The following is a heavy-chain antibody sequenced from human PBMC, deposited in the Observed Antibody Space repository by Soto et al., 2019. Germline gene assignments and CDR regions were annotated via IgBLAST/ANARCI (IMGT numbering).Heavy chain of an antibody. J-gene: IGHJ4*02. D-gene: IGHD2-21*01. CDR1: GFTFSSYA. Sequence: PGGSLRLSCSASGFTFSSYAMHWVRQAPGKGPEYVSAISSNGGSTYYADSVKGRFTISRDNSKNTLFLQMSSLRPEDTAVYYCVRNTLIPDWGKGTLVTVSS. V-gene: IGHV3-64D*08. CDR2: ISSNGGST. CDR3: VRNTLIPD.